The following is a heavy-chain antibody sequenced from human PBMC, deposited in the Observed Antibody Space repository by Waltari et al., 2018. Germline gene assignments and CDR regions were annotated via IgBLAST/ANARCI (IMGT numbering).Heavy chain of an antibody. V-gene: IGHV4-39*01. D-gene: IGHD1-1*01. CDR2: MSYSGAT. CDR3: ATYIGASVGTAAFDV. J-gene: IGHJ3*01. Sequence: QLQLQASGPGLVKPSEALSLTCSVSGVPITSSKHYLGSIRQPPGQGLEWMGTMSYSGATYSSPSLKSRVTISRDTSKNQLSLKLGSVTAADTAIYYCATYIGASVGTAAFDVWGQGTMVSVSS. CDR1: GVPITSSKHY.